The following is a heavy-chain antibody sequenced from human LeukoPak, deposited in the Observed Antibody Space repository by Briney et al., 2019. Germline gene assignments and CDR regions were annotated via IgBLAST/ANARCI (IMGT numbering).Heavy chain of an antibody. CDR3: AKGDGGRWYY. D-gene: IGHD1-26*01. J-gene: IGHJ4*02. Sequence: GVLRLSCAAPGFTVSSNYMSWVRQALGEGLEWVSVIYSGGSTYYADSVKGRFTISRDNSKNTLYLQMNSLRAEDTAVYYCAKGDGGRWYYWGQGTLVTVSS. CDR2: IYSGGST. V-gene: IGHV3-66*01. CDR1: GFTVSSNY.